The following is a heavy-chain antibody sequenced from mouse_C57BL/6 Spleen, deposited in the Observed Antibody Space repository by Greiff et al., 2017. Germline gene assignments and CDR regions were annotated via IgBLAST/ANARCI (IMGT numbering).Heavy chain of an antibody. D-gene: IGHD2-3*01. CDR2: IDPSDSET. CDR1: GYTFTSYW. J-gene: IGHJ2*01. V-gene: IGHV1-52*01. Sequence: QVHVKQPGAELVRPGSSVKLSCKASGYTFTSYWMHWVKQRPIQGLEWIGNIDPSDSETHYNQKFKDKATLTVDKSSSTAYMQLSSLTSEDSAVYYCARGYDGYYVGYWGQGTTLTVSS. CDR3: ARGYDGYYVGY.